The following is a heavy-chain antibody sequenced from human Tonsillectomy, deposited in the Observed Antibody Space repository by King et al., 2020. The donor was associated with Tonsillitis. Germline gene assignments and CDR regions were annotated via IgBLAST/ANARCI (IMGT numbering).Heavy chain of an antibody. CDR3: AKDMAGCSSTSCYSYWYFDL. J-gene: IGHJ2*01. V-gene: IGHV3-9*01. CDR2: SSWNSGSI. D-gene: IGHD2-2*01. Sequence: VQLVESGGGLVQPGRSLRLSCAASGFTFDDYAMHWVRQAPGKGLEWVSGSSWNSGSIGYADSVKGRFTISRDNAKNSLYLQMNSLRAEDTALYYCAKDMAGCSSTSCYSYWYFDLWGRGTLVTVSS. CDR1: GFTFDDYA.